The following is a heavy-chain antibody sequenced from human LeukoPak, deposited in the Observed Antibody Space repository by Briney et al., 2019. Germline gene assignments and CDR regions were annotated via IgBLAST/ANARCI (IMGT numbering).Heavy chain of an antibody. CDR3: ARVSYCGSTSCYKASDY. CDR1: GFTFSTYT. J-gene: IGHJ4*02. V-gene: IGHV3-21*01. CDR2: IGSSSGYI. Sequence: GGSLRLSCAASGFTFSTYTMNWVRQAPGKGLEWVSFIGSSSGYIYYADSVKGRFSISRDNAKNSLFLQMNSLRAEDTAVYYCARVSYCGSTSCYKASDYWGQGTLVTVSS. D-gene: IGHD2-2*02.